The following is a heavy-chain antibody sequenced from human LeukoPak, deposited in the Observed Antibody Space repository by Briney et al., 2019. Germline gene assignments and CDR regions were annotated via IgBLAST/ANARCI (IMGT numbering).Heavy chain of an antibody. J-gene: IGHJ4*02. Sequence: SETLSLTCTVSGGSVSSGSYYWSWIRQPPGKGLEWIGYIYYSGSTNYNPSLKSRVTISVDTSKNQFSLKLSSVTAADTAVYYCASYFHSSWIFDYWGQGTLVTVSS. CDR1: GGSVSSGSYY. V-gene: IGHV4-61*01. CDR3: ASYFHSSWIFDY. CDR2: IYYSGST. D-gene: IGHD6-13*01.